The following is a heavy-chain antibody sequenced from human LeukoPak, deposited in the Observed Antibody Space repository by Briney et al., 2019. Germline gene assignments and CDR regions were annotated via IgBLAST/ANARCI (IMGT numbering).Heavy chain of an antibody. V-gene: IGHV3-30*18. CDR1: GFTFSSYG. Sequence: GGSLRLSCAASGFTFSSYGMHWVRQAPGKGLEWVAVISYDGSNKYYADSVKGRFIISRDNSKNTLYLQMNSLRAEDTAVYYCAKEAGYQLLADAFDIWGQGTMVTVSS. J-gene: IGHJ3*02. CDR3: AKEAGYQLLADAFDI. D-gene: IGHD2-2*01. CDR2: ISYDGSNK.